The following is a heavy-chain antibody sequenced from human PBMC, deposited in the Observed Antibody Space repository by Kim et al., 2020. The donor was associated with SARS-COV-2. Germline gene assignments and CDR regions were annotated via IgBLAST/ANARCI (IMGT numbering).Heavy chain of an antibody. V-gene: IGHV4-59*01. Sequence: SETLSLTCTVSGGSISSYYWSWIRQPPGKGLEWIGYIYYSGSTNYNPSLKSRVTISVDTSKNQFSLKLSSVTAADTAVYYCARGGCSGGSCYSLYYYYGMDVWGQGTTVTVSS. CDR1: GGSISSYY. D-gene: IGHD2-15*01. J-gene: IGHJ6*02. CDR3: ARGGCSGGSCYSLYYYYGMDV. CDR2: IYYSGST.